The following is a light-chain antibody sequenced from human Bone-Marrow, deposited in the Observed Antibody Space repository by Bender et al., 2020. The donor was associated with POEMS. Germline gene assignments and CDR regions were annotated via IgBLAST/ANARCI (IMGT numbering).Light chain of an antibody. CDR1: NSDVGGYKH. CDR3: CSYAGSYSFV. J-gene: IGLJ1*01. CDR2: DVS. Sequence: QSALTQPASVSGSPGQSVTISCTGTNSDVGGYKHVSWYQQHPGKAPKVMIYDVSERPSGVPDRFSGSKSGNTASLTVSGLQAADEADYYCCSYAGSYSFVFGTGTRVTVL. V-gene: IGLV2-11*01.